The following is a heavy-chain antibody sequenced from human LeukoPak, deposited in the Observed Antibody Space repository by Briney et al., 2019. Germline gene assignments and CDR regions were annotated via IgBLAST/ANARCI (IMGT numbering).Heavy chain of an antibody. CDR2: MNRNRGNT. V-gene: IGHV1-8*01. Sequence: GASVKVSCKASGYTFTSYDISWVRQAPGQGLQWMGWMNRNRGNTGYAQKFQGRVTMTRNISISTAYRELSSLRSEDSAVYYCARGTTVADFDYWGQGTLVTVSS. D-gene: IGHD4-23*01. J-gene: IGHJ4*02. CDR3: ARGTTVADFDY. CDR1: GYTFTSYD.